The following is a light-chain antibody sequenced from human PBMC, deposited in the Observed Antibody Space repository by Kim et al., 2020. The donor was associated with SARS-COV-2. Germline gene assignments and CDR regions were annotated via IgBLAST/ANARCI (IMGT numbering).Light chain of an antibody. CDR2: KAS. CDR3: QQYNGL. CDR1: QSISSW. V-gene: IGKV1-5*03. Sequence: DMQMTQSPSTLSASVGDRVTITCRASQSISSWLAWYQQKPGKAPKLLIYKASSLESGVPSRFSGSGSGTEFTLTISRLQPDDFATYYCQQYNGLFGQGTKLEI. J-gene: IGKJ2*01.